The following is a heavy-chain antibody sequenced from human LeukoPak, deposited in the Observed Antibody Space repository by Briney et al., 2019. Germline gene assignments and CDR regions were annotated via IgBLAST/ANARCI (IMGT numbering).Heavy chain of an antibody. V-gene: IGHV3-23*01. CDR2: ISGSGGST. CDR1: GFTFSSYA. J-gene: IGHJ6*03. Sequence: GGSLRLSCAASGFTFSSYAMSWVRQAPGKGLEWVSAISGSGGSTYYADSVKGRFTTSRDNSKNTLYLQMNSLRAEDTAVYYCAKGGYYYYYMDVWGKGTTVTVSS. CDR3: AKGGYYYYYMDV.